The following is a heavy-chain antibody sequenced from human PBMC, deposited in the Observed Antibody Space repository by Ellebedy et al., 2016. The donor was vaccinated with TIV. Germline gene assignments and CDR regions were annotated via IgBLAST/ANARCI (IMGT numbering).Heavy chain of an antibody. J-gene: IGHJ3*02. Sequence: GESLKISCAASGFTFSDYYMSWIRQAPGKGLEWVSYISSSSSYTNYADSVKGRFTISRDNAKNSLYLQMNSLRAEDTAVYYCARSRGYPDAFDIWGQGTMVTVSS. CDR3: ARSRGYPDAFDI. CDR1: GFTFSDYY. D-gene: IGHD5-18*01. CDR2: ISSSSSYT. V-gene: IGHV3-11*06.